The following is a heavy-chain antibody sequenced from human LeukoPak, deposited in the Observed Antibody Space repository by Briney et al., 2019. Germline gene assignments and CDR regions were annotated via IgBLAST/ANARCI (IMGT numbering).Heavy chain of an antibody. D-gene: IGHD4-17*01. CDR3: AREGGDYGDYEGAFDI. CDR2: IYYSGST. J-gene: IGHJ3*02. Sequence: SETLSLTCTVSGGSISSSSYYWGWIRQPPGKGLEWIGSIYYSGSTYYNPSLKSRVTISVDTSKNQFSLKLSSVTAADTAVYYCAREGGDYGDYEGAFDIWGQGTMVTVSS. V-gene: IGHV4-39*02. CDR1: GGSISSSSYY.